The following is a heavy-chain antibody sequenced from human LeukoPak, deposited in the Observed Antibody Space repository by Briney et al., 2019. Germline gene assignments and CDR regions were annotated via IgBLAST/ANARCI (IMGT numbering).Heavy chain of an antibody. CDR3: ATRIAVAGDAFDI. J-gene: IGHJ3*02. CDR1: GFTFSSYG. V-gene: IGHV3-30*02. D-gene: IGHD6-19*01. Sequence: GGSLRLSCAASGFTFSSYGMHWVRQAPGKGLEWVAFIRYDGSNKYYADSVKGRFTISRDNSKNTLYLQMNSLRAEDTAVYYCATRIAVAGDAFDIWGQGTMVTVSS. CDR2: IRYDGSNK.